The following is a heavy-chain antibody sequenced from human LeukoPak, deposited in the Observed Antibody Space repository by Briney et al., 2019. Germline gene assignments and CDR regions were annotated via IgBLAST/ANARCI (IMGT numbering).Heavy chain of an antibody. CDR1: GFAVASNY. D-gene: IGHD2-15*01. CDR3: ASGEVGVRKFYSDTFHY. J-gene: IGHJ4*02. V-gene: IGHV3-53*01. Sequence: PRGSLRLTCAASGFAVASNYMSWVRQAPEKGLEWVSILFSAGATYYADPVRGRFTITRDTSKNTLNLQMNSLRADDTAIYYCASGEVGVRKFYSDTFHYWGQGTLVTVS. CDR2: LFSAGAT.